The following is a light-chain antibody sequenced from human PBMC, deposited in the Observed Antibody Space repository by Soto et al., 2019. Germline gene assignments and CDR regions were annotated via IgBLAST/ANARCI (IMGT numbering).Light chain of an antibody. Sequence: EIVLTQSPGTLSLSPGERVTLSCRASQSVSSNYLAWYQQKPGQAPRLLIYATSSRATGIPDRFSGSGSGTDCTLTINRLEPEDFAVYCCQQYGNSPRYSFGQGTRLEIK. CDR3: QQYGNSPRYS. CDR2: ATS. J-gene: IGKJ2*03. CDR1: QSVSSNY. V-gene: IGKV3-20*01.